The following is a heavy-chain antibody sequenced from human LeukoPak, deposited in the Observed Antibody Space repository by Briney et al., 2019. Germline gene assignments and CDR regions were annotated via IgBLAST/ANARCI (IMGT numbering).Heavy chain of an antibody. D-gene: IGHD6-13*01. CDR2: IYHSGST. CDR3: ARTLGGGIAAAVTGSAFDI. V-gene: IGHV4-4*02. J-gene: IGHJ3*02. Sequence: SETLSLTCAVSGGSISSSNWWSWVRQPPGKGLEWIGEIYHSGSTNYNSSLKSRVTISVDKSKNQFSLKLSSVTAADTAVYYCARTLGGGIAAAVTGSAFDIWGQGTMVTVSS. CDR1: GGSISSSNW.